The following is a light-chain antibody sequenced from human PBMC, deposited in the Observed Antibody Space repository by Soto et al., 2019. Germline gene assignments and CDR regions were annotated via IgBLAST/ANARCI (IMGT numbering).Light chain of an antibody. V-gene: IGKV1-6*02. CDR1: QDVRYG. Sequence: AIQVTQFPSSLSASVGDSVIITCQTSQDVRYGLGWYQQKPGKVPKLLISAASDSQSDVPSRFSGSGYGTDFTLTISSLQPEDFATYHCLQGYHFPQTFGRGTKVE. CDR3: LQGYHFPQT. CDR2: AAS. J-gene: IGKJ1*01.